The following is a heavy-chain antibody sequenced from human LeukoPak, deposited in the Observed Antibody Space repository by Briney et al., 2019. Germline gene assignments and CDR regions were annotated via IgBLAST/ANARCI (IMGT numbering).Heavy chain of an antibody. CDR1: GYTFTGYY. CDR2: INPNSGGT. J-gene: IGHJ1*01. CDR3: ARVGGSSYKQGLRYFQH. D-gene: IGHD2-15*01. Sequence: ASVKVSCKASGYTFTGYYMHWVRQAPGQGLEWMGWINPNSGGTNYAQKFQGRVTMTRDTSISTAYMELSRLRSDDTAVYYCARVGGSSYKQGLRYFQHWGQGTLVTVSS. V-gene: IGHV1-2*02.